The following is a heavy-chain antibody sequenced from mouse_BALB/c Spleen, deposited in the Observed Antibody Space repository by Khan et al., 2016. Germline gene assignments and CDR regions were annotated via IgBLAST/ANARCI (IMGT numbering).Heavy chain of an antibody. J-gene: IGHJ4*01. CDR1: GFTFSSFG. CDR2: INSGSTTI. Sequence: EVELVESGGGLVQPGGSRRLSCAASGFTFSSFGMHWVRQAPEKGLEWVAYINSGSTTIFYADTVKGRFTISRDNPKNTLFLQMTSLRSEDTAMYYCARDYNGNHYYAMDYWGQGTSVTVSS. D-gene: IGHD2-1*01. V-gene: IGHV5-17*02. CDR3: ARDYNGNHYYAMDY.